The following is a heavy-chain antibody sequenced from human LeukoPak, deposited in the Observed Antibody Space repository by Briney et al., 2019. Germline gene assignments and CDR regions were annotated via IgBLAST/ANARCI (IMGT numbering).Heavy chain of an antibody. J-gene: IGHJ6*02. V-gene: IGHV1-8*01. D-gene: IGHD3-10*01. CDR1: GYTFTSYD. Sequence: ASVKVSCKASGYTFTSYDINWVRQATGQGLEWMGWMNPNSGNTGYAQKFQGRVTMTRNTSISTAYMELSSLRSEDTAVYYCARGHNYGSGSYYTLYYYYGMDVWGQGTTVTVSS. CDR3: ARGHNYGSGSYYTLYYYYGMDV. CDR2: MNPNSGNT.